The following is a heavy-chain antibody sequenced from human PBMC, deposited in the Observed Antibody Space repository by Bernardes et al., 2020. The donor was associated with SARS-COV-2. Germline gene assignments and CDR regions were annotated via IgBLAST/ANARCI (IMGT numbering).Heavy chain of an antibody. Sequence: SETLSLTCTVSGGSINSISHYWGWIRQPPGKGLEWIGNIYYSDGGTYYADSVKGRFTISRDTSKNTLHLQMKTLRAEDTAVYYCARGTDVWGQGTTVTVSS. V-gene: IGHV4-39*06. CDR2: IYYSDGGT. CDR1: GGSINSISHY. J-gene: IGHJ6*02. CDR3: ARGTDV.